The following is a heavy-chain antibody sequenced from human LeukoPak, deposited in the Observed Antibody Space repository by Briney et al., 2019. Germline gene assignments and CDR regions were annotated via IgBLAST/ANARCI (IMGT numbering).Heavy chain of an antibody. Sequence: LETLSLTCTVSGGSISSYYWSWIRQPPGKGLEWIGYIYYSGSTNYNPSLKSRVTISVDTSKNQFSLKLSSVTAADTAVYYCASLSGSYSNFDIWGQGTMVTVSS. J-gene: IGHJ3*02. V-gene: IGHV4-59*08. CDR1: GGSISSYY. D-gene: IGHD1-26*01. CDR3: ASLSGSYSNFDI. CDR2: IYYSGST.